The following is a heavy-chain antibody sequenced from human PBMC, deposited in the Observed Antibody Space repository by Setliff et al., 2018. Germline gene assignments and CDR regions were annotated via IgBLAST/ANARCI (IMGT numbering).Heavy chain of an antibody. Sequence: SVKVSCKASGYTFTSYAISWVRQAPGQGLECMGGIIPILGIANYAQKFQGRVTITADKSTSTAYMELSSLRPEDTAVYYCARLSSGYCSGGSCTAGYGYWGQGTLVTVSS. D-gene: IGHD2-15*01. J-gene: IGHJ4*02. V-gene: IGHV1-69*10. CDR1: GYTFTSYA. CDR2: IIPILGIA. CDR3: ARLSSGYCSGGSCTAGYGY.